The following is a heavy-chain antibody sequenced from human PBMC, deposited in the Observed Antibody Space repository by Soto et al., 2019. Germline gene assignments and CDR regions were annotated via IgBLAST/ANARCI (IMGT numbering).Heavy chain of an antibody. CDR1: GYTFTNYG. CDR2: VSGYNGNT. J-gene: IGHJ4*02. D-gene: IGHD6-19*01. Sequence: ASVKVSCKASGYTFTNYGISWVRQAPGQGLEWMGWVSGYNGNTNYAQKLRGRVTMTTDTSTSTAYMELRTLRSDDTAVYYCARDEGSHGFDSWGQGTLVTVSS. CDR3: ARDEGSHGFDS. V-gene: IGHV1-18*04.